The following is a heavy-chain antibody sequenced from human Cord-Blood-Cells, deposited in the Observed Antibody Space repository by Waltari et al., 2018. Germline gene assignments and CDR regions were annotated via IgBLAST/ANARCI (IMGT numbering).Heavy chain of an antibody. V-gene: IGHV4-31*03. CDR3: ARGRGDIVVVTASDAFDI. D-gene: IGHD2-21*02. J-gene: IGHJ3*02. CDR2: IYYSGST. Sequence: QVQLQESGPGLVKTSQTLSLTCPVSGGSIRRGGYYWTLIRQPPGKGLEWIGYIYYSGSTYYNPSLKSRVTISVDTSKNQFSLKLSSVTAADTAVYYCARGRGDIVVVTASDAFDIWGQGTMVTVSS. CDR1: GGSIRRGGYY.